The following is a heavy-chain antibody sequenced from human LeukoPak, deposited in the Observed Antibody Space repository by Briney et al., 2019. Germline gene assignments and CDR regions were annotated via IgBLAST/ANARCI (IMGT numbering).Heavy chain of an antibody. CDR1: GFTFSSYG. D-gene: IGHD5-12*01. CDR2: IRYDGGNK. V-gene: IGHV3-30*02. J-gene: IGHJ4*02. Sequence: GGSLRLSCAASGFTFSSYGMHWVRQAPDKGLEGVAFIRYDGGNKYYADSVKGRFTISRDNSKNTLYLQMNSLRPEDTALYYCAKALDSGYDVLEAMGYWGQGTLVTVSS. CDR3: AKALDSGYDVLEAMGY.